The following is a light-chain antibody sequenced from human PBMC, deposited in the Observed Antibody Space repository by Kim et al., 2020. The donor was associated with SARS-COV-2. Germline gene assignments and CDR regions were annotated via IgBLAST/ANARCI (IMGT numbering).Light chain of an antibody. J-gene: IGKJ4*01. CDR1: QSVLYSSNNKNY. V-gene: IGKV4-1*01. Sequence: DIVMTQSPDSLAVSLGERATINRKSSQSVLYSSNNKNYLAWYQQKPGQPPKLLIYWASTRESGVPDRFSGSGSGTDFTLTISSLQAEDVAVYYCQQYYSTPPLTFGGGTKVDIK. CDR2: WAS. CDR3: QQYYSTPPLT.